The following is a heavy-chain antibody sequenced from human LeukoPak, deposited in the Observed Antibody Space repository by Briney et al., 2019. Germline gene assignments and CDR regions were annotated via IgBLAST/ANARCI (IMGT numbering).Heavy chain of an antibody. V-gene: IGHV3-23*01. CDR3: ARGGGYTDY. CDR1: GFTFTTYG. J-gene: IGHJ4*03. CDR2: ISGSGGTT. D-gene: IGHD3-16*01. Sequence: PGGTLRLSCAASGFTFTTYGMTWVRQAPGMGLEWVSGISGSGGTTYYADSLKGRFTISRDNSKNTVYLQMNSLRAEDTAVYYCARGGGYTDYWGQGTLVTVSS.